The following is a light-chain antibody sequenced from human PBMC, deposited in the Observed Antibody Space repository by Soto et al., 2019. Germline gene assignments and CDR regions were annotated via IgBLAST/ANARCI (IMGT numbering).Light chain of an antibody. Sequence: QSVLTQPPSASGSPGQSVTISCTGTSSDVGGYNYVSWYQQHPGKAPKLMIYEVSKRPSGVPDRFSGSKSGNTASLTVSGLQAEDEADYYCSSYAGSNAVVLGGGTKVTVL. CDR1: SSDVGGYNY. J-gene: IGLJ2*01. CDR3: SSYAGSNAVV. CDR2: EVS. V-gene: IGLV2-8*01.